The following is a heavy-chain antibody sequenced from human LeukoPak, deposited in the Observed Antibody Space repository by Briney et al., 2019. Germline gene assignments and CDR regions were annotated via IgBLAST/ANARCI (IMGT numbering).Heavy chain of an antibody. CDR1: GGSTSSYN. Sequence: PSEALSLTCAVSGGSTSSYNWCWLRQPAEKGLELIGRIYTSVSTNYNPSLKSRVTISVDTSNSQFSLKLSSLTAADTAMYYCASDWSSGSYWYDDLWGRGTLVTVSS. CDR2: IYTSVST. V-gene: IGHV4-59*10. D-gene: IGHD1-26*01. CDR3: ASDWSSGSYWYDDL. J-gene: IGHJ2*01.